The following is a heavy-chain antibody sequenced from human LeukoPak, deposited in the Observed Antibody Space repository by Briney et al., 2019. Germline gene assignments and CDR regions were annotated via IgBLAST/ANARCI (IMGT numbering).Heavy chain of an antibody. D-gene: IGHD2-8*01. Sequence: PGGSLRLSCAASGFTFGGLHMHWVRQAPGKGLEWVAMMSDVGQHYADSVKGRFTISRDNSKKTLYLQMDSLRVDDTALYYCARGSPPGVWGQGAPVTVSS. J-gene: IGHJ4*02. CDR3: ARGSPPGV. CDR2: MSDVGQ. CDR1: GFTFGGLH. V-gene: IGHV3-30*04.